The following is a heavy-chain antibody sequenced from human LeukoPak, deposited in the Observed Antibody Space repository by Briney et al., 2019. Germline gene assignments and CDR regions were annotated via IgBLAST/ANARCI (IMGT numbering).Heavy chain of an antibody. D-gene: IGHD6-13*01. CDR1: GFTFSSCA. V-gene: IGHV3-23*01. CDR3: ARGPGIAAAANFYYYGMDV. CDR2: ISGIGDAT. Sequence: GGSLRLSCAAFGFTFSSCATSWVRQAPGTGLEWVSGISGIGDATYHADSVKGRFTISRDNAKNTLYLQTNSLRAEDTAVYYCARGPGIAAAANFYYYGMDVWGQGTTVTVSS. J-gene: IGHJ6*02.